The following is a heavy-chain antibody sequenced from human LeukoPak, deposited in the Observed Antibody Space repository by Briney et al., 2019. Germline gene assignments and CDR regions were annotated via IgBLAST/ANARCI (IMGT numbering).Heavy chain of an antibody. Sequence: SQTLSLTCTVSGGSISSGGYYWSWIRQPPGKGLEWIGYIYHSGSTYYNPSLKSRVTISVDRSKNQFSLKLSSVTAADTAVYYSARDETYYDFWSGYSWSFDIWGQGTMVTVSS. V-gene: IGHV4-30-2*01. D-gene: IGHD3-3*01. CDR1: GGSISSGGYY. CDR2: IYHSGST. CDR3: ARDETYYDFWSGYSWSFDI. J-gene: IGHJ3*02.